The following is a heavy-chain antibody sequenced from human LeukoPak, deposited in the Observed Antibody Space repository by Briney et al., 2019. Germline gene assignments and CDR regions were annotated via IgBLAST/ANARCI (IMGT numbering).Heavy chain of an antibody. CDR3: ARHGFYGSSWYYYYYMDV. Sequence: SETLSLTCTLSGGSISSANYFWGWIRQPPGKGLEWIGSVYYSGSTHYNPSLKSRVTISVDTSKNQFSLKLSSVTAADTAVYYCARHGFYGSSWYYYYYMDVWGKGTTVTISS. CDR2: VYYSGST. CDR1: GGSISSANYF. D-gene: IGHD6-13*01. J-gene: IGHJ6*03. V-gene: IGHV4-39*01.